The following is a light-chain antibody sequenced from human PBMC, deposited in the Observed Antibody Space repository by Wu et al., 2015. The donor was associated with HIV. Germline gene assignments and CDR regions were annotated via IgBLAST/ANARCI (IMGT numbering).Light chain of an antibody. J-gene: IGKJ1*01. CDR2: GAS. CDR1: QGIRTF. V-gene: IGKV1-13*02. CDR3: QKYNTAPWT. Sequence: AFQLTQSPSSLSASVGDRVTITCRASQGIRTFLAWHQQKAGKAPQLLIYGASTLESGVPSRFSGSGSGTDFTLTISSLQPEDVATYYCQKYNTAPWTFGQGTKVE.